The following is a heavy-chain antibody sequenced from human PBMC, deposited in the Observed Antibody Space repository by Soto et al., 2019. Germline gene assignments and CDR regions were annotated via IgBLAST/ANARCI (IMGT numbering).Heavy chain of an antibody. V-gene: IGHV3-33*01. D-gene: IGHD1-1*01. CDR1: GFTFSQYG. Sequence: GGSLRLSCAASGFTFSQYGMHWVRQAPGKGLEWVAVIWYDGSLKYYGDSVKGRLTISRDNSMNTLYLQMNSLRAEDTAVYYCARINLPTNVPGILSLDYWGQGTLVTVSS. CDR2: IWYDGSLK. J-gene: IGHJ4*02. CDR3: ARINLPTNVPGILSLDY.